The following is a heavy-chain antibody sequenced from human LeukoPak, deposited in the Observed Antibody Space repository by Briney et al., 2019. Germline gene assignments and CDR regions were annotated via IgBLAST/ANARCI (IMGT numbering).Heavy chain of an antibody. CDR3: AKSVYGGNPLDI. CDR2: IYTSGST. J-gene: IGHJ3*02. D-gene: IGHD4-23*01. CDR1: GGSISSGSHY. V-gene: IGHV4-61*02. Sequence: SETLSLTCTVSGGSISSGSHYWSWIRQPAGKGLEWIGRIYTSGSTNYNPSLKSRVTISVDTSKNQFSLKLSSVTAADTAVYYCAKSVYGGNPLDIWGQGTMVTVSS.